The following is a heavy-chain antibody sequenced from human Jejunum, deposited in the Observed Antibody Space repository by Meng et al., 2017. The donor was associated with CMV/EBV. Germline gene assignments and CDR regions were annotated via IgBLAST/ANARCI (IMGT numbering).Heavy chain of an antibody. J-gene: IGHJ4*02. CDR3: ARDYGSGTTGDFDY. V-gene: IGHV3-21*01. CDR1: FTFNMYT. Sequence: FTFNMYTMNWARQAPGKGLEWVSSISSSSSSDYIYYADSVKGRFTISRDNTKNSLYLQMNTLRVEDTAVYYCARDYGSGTTGDFDYWGQGTLVTVSS. D-gene: IGHD3-10*01. CDR2: ISSSSSSDYI.